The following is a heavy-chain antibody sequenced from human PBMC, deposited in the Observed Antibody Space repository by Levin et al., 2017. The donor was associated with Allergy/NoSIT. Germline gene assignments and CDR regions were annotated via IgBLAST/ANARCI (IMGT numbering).Heavy chain of an antibody. J-gene: IGHJ4*02. CDR1: GFTFSSFA. CDR3: AKRRNDNFFDY. V-gene: IGHV3-23*01. CDR2: IIGSGRIT. D-gene: IGHD3-22*01. Sequence: GGSLRLSCAASGFTFSSFAMNWVRQAPGKGLEWVSGIIGSGRITYYTDSVKGRFTISRDNSKNTLFLQMNSLRVEDKAVYYCAKRRNDNFFDYWGQGTLVPVSS.